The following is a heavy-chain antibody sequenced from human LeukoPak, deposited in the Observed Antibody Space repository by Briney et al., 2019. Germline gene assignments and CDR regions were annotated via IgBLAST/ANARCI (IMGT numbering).Heavy chain of an antibody. CDR2: INHSGST. CDR1: GGSFSGYY. CDR3: ARVLHSSGWYLDY. Sequence: SETLSLTCAVYGGSFSGYYWSWIRQPPGKGLEWIGEINHSGSTNYNPSLKSRVTISVDTSKNQFSLKLSSVTAADTAVYYCARVLHSSGWYLDYWGQGTLVTVSS. J-gene: IGHJ4*02. D-gene: IGHD6-19*01. V-gene: IGHV4-34*01.